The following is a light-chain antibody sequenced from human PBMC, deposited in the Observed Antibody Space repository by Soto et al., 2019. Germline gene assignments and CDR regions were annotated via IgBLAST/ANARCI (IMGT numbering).Light chain of an antibody. J-gene: IGLJ3*02. CDR1: SSDVGGYHY. CDR2: EVS. V-gene: IGLV2-14*01. Sequence: QSALTQPASVSGSPGQSITISCTGTSSDVGGYHYVSWYQQHPGKAPKLMIYEVSNRPSGVSNRFSGSKSGTTASLTISGLQAEDEADYYCSSYTSSSTPWVFGGGTKLTVL. CDR3: SSYTSSSTPWV.